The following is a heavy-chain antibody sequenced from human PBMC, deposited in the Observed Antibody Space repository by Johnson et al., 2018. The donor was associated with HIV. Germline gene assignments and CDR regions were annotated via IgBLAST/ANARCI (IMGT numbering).Heavy chain of an antibody. D-gene: IGHD3-22*01. CDR2: MNSDGSST. Sequence: VQLVESGGGLVQPGGSLSLSCAASGFTFSRYWMHWVRQAPGKGLVWVSRMNSDGSSTNYADSVKGRFTIARDNAKNTLYLQMNSLRADDTAVFYCAREYYYDSSGYNAFDIWGQGTMVTVSA. CDR1: GFTFSRYW. J-gene: IGHJ3*02. V-gene: IGHV3-74*01. CDR3: AREYYYDSSGYNAFDI.